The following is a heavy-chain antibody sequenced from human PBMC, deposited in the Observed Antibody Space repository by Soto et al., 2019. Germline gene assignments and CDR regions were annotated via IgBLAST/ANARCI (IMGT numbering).Heavy chain of an antibody. CDR3: ARGGAYYYGSGSYYPTPIYYYYYGMDA. D-gene: IGHD3-10*01. V-gene: IGHV4-34*01. J-gene: IGHJ6*02. Sequence: SETLSLTCAVYGGSFSGYYWSWIRQPPGKGLEWIGEINHSGSTNYNPSLKSRVTISVDTSKNQFSLKLSSVTAADTAVYYCARGGAYYYGSGSYYPTPIYYYYYGMDAWGQGTTVTVSS. CDR1: GGSFSGYY. CDR2: INHSGST.